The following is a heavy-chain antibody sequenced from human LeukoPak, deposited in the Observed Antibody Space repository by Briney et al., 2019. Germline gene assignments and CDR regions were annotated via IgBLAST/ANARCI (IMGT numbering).Heavy chain of an antibody. V-gene: IGHV3-7*03. Sequence: GGSLRLSCAASGFTFSSCWMHWVRQAPGKGLEWVANIKQDGGEIYYVDSVKGRFTISRDNAKNSLYLQMNSLRAEDTAVYYCARALDSWGQGTLVTVSS. J-gene: IGHJ4*02. CDR3: ARALDS. CDR2: IKQDGGEI. CDR1: GFTFSSCW.